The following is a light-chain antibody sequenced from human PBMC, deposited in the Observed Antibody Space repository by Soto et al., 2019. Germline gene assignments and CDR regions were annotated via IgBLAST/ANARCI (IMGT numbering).Light chain of an antibody. CDR3: VAWDDGLKGPA. J-gene: IGLJ2*01. CDR2: GSD. V-gene: IGLV1-44*01. CDR1: GSNIGGNT. Sequence: QAVVTQPPSASETPGQRVTISCSGSGSNIGGNTVNWYQHFPGTAPKLLIYGSDQRPSGVPNRFSGSKSGTSASLAISELQSEDEADYYCVAWDDGLKGPAFGGGTQLTVL.